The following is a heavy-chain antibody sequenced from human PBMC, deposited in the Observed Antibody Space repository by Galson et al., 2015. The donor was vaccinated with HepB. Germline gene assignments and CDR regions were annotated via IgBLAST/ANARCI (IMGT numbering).Heavy chain of an antibody. V-gene: IGHV1-18*01. CDR2: ISAYNGNT. D-gene: IGHD3-3*01. J-gene: IGHJ3*02. Sequence: SVKVSCKASGYTFTSYGISWVRQAPGQGLEWMGWISAYNGNTNYAQKLQGRVTMTTDTSTSTAYMELRSLRSDDTAVYYCARPLRFLEWLTLMGDAFDIWGQGTMVTVSS. CDR3: ARPLRFLEWLTLMGDAFDI. CDR1: GYTFTSYG.